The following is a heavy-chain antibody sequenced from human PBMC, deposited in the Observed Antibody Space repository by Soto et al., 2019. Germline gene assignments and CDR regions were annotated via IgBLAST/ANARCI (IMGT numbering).Heavy chain of an antibody. Sequence: SETLSLTCTVSGASITNYYWSWIRQPPGKGLEWIAYIYHTGSTNYNPSIKSRVTTSVDTSKNQFSLKLSSVTSADTALYYCARYYFDSSGYFRWFDSWGQGT. CDR3: ARYYFDSSGYFRWFDS. V-gene: IGHV4-59*01. D-gene: IGHD3-22*01. CDR1: GASITNYY. J-gene: IGHJ5*01. CDR2: IYHTGST.